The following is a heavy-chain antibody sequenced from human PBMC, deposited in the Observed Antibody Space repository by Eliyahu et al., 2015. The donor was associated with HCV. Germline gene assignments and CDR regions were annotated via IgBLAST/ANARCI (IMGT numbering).Heavy chain of an antibody. CDR2: INHSGST. J-gene: IGHJ6*03. CDR3: ARERGDYSNYRYYYYMDV. D-gene: IGHD4-11*01. Sequence: QVQLQQWGAGLLKPSETLSLTXXVXGGSFXGXYWSWIRQPPGKGLEWIGEINHSGSTNYNPSLKSRVTISVDTSKNQFSLKLSSVTAADTAVYYCARERGDYSNYRYYYYMDVWGKGTTVTVSS. V-gene: IGHV4-34*01. CDR1: GGSFXGXY.